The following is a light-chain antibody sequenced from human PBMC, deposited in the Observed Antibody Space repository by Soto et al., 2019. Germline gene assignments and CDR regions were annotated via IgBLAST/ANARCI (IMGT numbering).Light chain of an antibody. CDR2: ATS. J-gene: IGKJ1*01. CDR3: QQSSSMSWT. V-gene: IGKV1-39*01. Sequence: DIQMTQSPSSLSASVGDRVTITCRASQSINSYLNWYQQKPGRAPNLLIYATSSLQSGVPSRFSGSGSGTDFTLTISSLQPEDFATYYCQQSSSMSWTFGQGTKVEIK. CDR1: QSINSY.